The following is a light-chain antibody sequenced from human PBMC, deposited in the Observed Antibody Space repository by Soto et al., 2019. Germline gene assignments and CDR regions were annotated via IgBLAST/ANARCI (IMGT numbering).Light chain of an antibody. Sequence: ELVLTQSPGTMSLSPGERATLSRRGSQSVSSNFLAWYQEKPGQAPRLLIYGASSRATGIPDRFSGSGSGTDFTLTISRLEPEDFAVYYCRQYGYSLGFAFGGGTKVDIK. V-gene: IGKV3-20*01. CDR1: QSVSSNF. CDR2: GAS. J-gene: IGKJ4*01. CDR3: RQYGYSLGFA.